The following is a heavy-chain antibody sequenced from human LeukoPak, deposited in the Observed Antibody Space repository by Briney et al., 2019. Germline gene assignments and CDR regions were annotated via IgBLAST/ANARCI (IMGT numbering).Heavy chain of an antibody. Sequence: GGSLRLSCAASGFTFSSYGMHWVRQAPGEGLEWVSSISTSSSYIYYADSVKGRFTISRDNARNSLYLQMNTLRAEDTAVYSCARGADGVSSNSRGWFDPWGQGTLVTVSS. J-gene: IGHJ5*02. V-gene: IGHV3-21*01. CDR3: ARGADGVSSNSRGWFDP. CDR2: ISTSSSYI. CDR1: GFTFSSYG. D-gene: IGHD2-15*01.